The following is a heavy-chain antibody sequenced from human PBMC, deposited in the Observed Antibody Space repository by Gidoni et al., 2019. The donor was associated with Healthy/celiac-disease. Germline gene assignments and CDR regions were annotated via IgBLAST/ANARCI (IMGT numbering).Heavy chain of an antibody. CDR2: IKQDGSEK. CDR3: ARCGGYMGRGEGGYYYGMDV. J-gene: IGHJ6*02. CDR1: GFTFSSYW. Sequence: EVQLVESGGGLVQPGGSLRLSCAASGFTFSSYWMSWVRQAPGKGLEWVAKIKQDGSEKYYVDSVKGRFTISIYNAKNSLYLQMNSLRAEYTAVYYCARCGGYMGRGEGGYYYGMDVWGQGTTVTVSS. D-gene: IGHD3-10*01. V-gene: IGHV3-7*01.